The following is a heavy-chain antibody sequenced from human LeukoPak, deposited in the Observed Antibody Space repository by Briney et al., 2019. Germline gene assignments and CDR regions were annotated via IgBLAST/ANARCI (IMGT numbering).Heavy chain of an antibody. CDR1: GYTFTGYY. Sequence: ASVKVSCKASGYTFTGYYMHWLRQAPGQGLEWMGWINPNSGGTNYAQKFQGRVTMTRDTSISTAYMELSRLRSDDTAVYYCARENCTNGVCYKQLDYWGQGTLVTVSS. J-gene: IGHJ4*02. V-gene: IGHV1-2*02. D-gene: IGHD2-8*01. CDR3: ARENCTNGVCYKQLDY. CDR2: INPNSGGT.